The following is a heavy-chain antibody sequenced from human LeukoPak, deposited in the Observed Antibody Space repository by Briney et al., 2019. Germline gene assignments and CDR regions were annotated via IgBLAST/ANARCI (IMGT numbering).Heavy chain of an antibody. J-gene: IGHJ4*02. Sequence: GGSLRLSCAASGFIFSNYGLHWVRQAPGKGLEWVAFIRKDGSNKNYADSVKGRVTTSRDNSRNTLYLQVDSLRSEDTAVYYCAKHGSRNWYTFDDWGQGILVTVSS. CDR3: AKHGSRNWYTFDD. CDR2: IRKDGSNK. D-gene: IGHD2-15*01. V-gene: IGHV3-30*02. CDR1: GFIFSNYG.